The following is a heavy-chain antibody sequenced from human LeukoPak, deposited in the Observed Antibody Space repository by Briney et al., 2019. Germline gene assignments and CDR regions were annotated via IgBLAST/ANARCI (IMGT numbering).Heavy chain of an antibody. D-gene: IGHD1-26*01. J-gene: IGHJ2*01. CDR3: AKDRTVGASYWYFDL. Sequence: GTSLRLSCAASGFTFRSHGMHWVRQAPGKGLEWVAFIWYDGSNKYYTDSVKGRFTISRDSSKNTLFLHMNTLRAEDTAIYYCAKDRTVGASYWYFDLWGRGTLVTVSS. V-gene: IGHV3-33*06. CDR1: GFTFRSHG. CDR2: IWYDGSNK.